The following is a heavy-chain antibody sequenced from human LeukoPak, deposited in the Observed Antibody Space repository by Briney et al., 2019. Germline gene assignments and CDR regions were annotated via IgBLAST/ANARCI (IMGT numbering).Heavy chain of an antibody. CDR2: ISSNGGST. J-gene: IGHJ4*02. D-gene: IGHD5-18*01. V-gene: IGHV3-64*01. Sequence: GGSLRLSCAASGFTFSSYAMHWVRQAPGKGLEYVSAISSNGGSTYYANSVKSRFTISRDNSKNTLYLQMGSLRAEDMAVYYCARGVDTAMVPFDYWGQGTLVTVSS. CDR1: GFTFSSYA. CDR3: ARGVDTAMVPFDY.